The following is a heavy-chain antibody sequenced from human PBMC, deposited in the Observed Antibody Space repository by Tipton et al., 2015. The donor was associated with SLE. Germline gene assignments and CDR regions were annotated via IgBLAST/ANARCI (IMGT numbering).Heavy chain of an antibody. CDR3: ARFHLKSWYEFDS. CDR2: TYNNDRT. CDR1: GVSVRSHY. J-gene: IGHJ5*01. Sequence: TLSLTCSFSGVSVRSHYLAWIRPSPGKGLGWIVSTYNNDRTKYNPSLQSRVTVSVDTSRNQLSLKLSSVTAADTAVYYCARFHLKSWYEFDSWGQGTLVTVSS. D-gene: IGHD6-13*01. V-gene: IGHV4-59*02.